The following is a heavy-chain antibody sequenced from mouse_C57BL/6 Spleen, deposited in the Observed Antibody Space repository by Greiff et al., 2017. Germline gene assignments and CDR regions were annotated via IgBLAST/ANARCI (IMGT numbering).Heavy chain of an antibody. Sequence: VKVVESGPELVKPGASVKISCKASGYAFSSSWMNWVKQRPGKGLEWIGRIYPGDGDTNYNGKFKGKATLTADKSSSTAYMQLSSLTSEDSAVYFCARDYGSSPFDYWGQGTTLTVSS. D-gene: IGHD1-1*01. J-gene: IGHJ2*01. CDR1: GYAFSSSW. V-gene: IGHV1-82*01. CDR2: IYPGDGDT. CDR3: ARDYGSSPFDY.